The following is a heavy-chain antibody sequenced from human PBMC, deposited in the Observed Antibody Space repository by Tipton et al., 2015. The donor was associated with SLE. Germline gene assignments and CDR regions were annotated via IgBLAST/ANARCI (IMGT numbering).Heavy chain of an antibody. CDR2: IYYSGST. CDR1: FFSIISHY. J-gene: IGHJ6*02. CDR3: ARALHGVGMDV. V-gene: IGHV4-59*11. Sequence: TLSLTFTFSFFSIISHYWSLIRQPPGKGLEWIGYIYYSGSTNYNPSLKSRVTISVDTSKNQFSLKLSSVTAADTAVYYCARALHGVGMDVWGQGTTVTVSS. D-gene: IGHD3-10*01.